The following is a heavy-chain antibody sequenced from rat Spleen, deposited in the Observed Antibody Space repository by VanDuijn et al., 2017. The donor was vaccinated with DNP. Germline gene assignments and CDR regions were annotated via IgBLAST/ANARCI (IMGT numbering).Heavy chain of an antibody. CDR1: GYSITSNY. CDR3: ARWTRYFDY. V-gene: IGHV3-1*01. Sequence: EVRLQESGPGLVQPSQSLSLTCSVTGYSITSNYWAWIRKFPGNKMEWIGYISYSGRTNYNPSLKSRISITRDTSKNHFFLHLNSVTIEDTATYYCARWTRYFDYWGQGVMVTVSS. CDR2: ISYSGRT. D-gene: IGHD1-7*01. J-gene: IGHJ2*01.